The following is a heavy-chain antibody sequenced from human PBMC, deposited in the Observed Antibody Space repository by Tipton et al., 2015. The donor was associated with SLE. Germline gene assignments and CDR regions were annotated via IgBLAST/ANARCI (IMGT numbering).Heavy chain of an antibody. CDR1: GGSFSGYY. D-gene: IGHD3-3*01. CDR3: ARGTPFMEWERNWFDP. J-gene: IGHJ5*02. V-gene: IGHV4-34*01. Sequence: TLSLTCAVYGGSFSGYYWSWIRQPPGKGLEWIGEINHSGSTNYNPSLKSRVTISVDTSKNQFSLKLSSVTAADTAVYYCARGTPFMEWERNWFDPWGQGTLVIVST. CDR2: INHSGST.